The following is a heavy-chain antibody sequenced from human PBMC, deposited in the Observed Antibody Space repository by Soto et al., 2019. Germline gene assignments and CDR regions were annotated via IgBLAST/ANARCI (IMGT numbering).Heavy chain of an antibody. CDR3: AGVEKYSYSRPGGAYYFDY. CDR2: IYYSGST. D-gene: IGHD6-6*01. CDR1: GGSISSVDYY. Sequence: PSETLYLTCTVSGGSISSVDYYWGWLRQPPGKGLEWIGNIYYSGSTYYNPSLKSRVIISVDTSKNLSSLKLSAVTAADTAVYYSAGVEKYSYSRPGGAYYFDYWGQGTLVTVSS. V-gene: IGHV4-30-4*01. J-gene: IGHJ4*02.